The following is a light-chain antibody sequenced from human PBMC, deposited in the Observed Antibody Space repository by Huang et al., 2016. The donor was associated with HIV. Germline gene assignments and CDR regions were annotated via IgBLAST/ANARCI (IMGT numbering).Light chain of an antibody. CDR1: QSLSSYY. Sequence: EIVLTQSPGTLSLSPGESATLACRASQSLSSYYLAWYQQKPGQAPRLLIYGASNMATCIPARFSGSGSWTDFMLTISRLEPEDFAEYFCQYYGTSPTWTFGQGTKVEIK. CDR2: GAS. J-gene: IGKJ1*01. CDR3: QYYGTSPTWT. V-gene: IGKV3-20*01.